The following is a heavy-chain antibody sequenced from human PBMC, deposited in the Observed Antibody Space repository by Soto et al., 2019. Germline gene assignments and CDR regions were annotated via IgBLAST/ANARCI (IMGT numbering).Heavy chain of an antibody. CDR2: ISPKSGSI. D-gene: IGHD3-22*01. Sequence: ASVKVSCKTSGYTFTRNGISWVRQAPGQGLEWMGWISPKSGSIKYAQKFQGRVIMTTDTSTSTAYMELRSLRSDDTAVYYCVKDRDSNSWPSRDVWGPGTTVTVSS. CDR3: VKDRDSNSWPSRDV. CDR1: GYTFTRNG. V-gene: IGHV1-18*01. J-gene: IGHJ6*02.